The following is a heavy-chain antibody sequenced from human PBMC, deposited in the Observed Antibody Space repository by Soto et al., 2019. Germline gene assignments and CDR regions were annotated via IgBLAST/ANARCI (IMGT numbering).Heavy chain of an antibody. Sequence: QVQLVQSGAEVTKPGASVKVSCKASGYTFIGYYLHWVRQAPGQGLEWMGWINPNSGATNQAQKFQGRVTMARDRSISTAYLALSRLASDDTAIYFCARDAVSTIGDFDYWGQGTLVTVSS. J-gene: IGHJ4*02. CDR2: INPNSGAT. CDR1: GYTFIGYY. D-gene: IGHD5-12*01. V-gene: IGHV1-2*02. CDR3: ARDAVSTIGDFDY.